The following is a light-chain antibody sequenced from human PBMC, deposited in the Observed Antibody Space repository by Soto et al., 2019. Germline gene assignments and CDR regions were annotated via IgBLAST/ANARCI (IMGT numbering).Light chain of an antibody. CDR1: SSNIGSNY. Sequence: QSVLTQPRSASGTPGQRVTISSSGSSSNIGSNYVYWYQQLPGTAPKLLIYRNNQRPSGVPDRFSGSKSGTSASLAISGLRSEYEADYYCAAWDDSLSGVFGGGTKLTVL. CDR3: AAWDDSLSGV. CDR2: RNN. J-gene: IGLJ2*01. V-gene: IGLV1-47*01.